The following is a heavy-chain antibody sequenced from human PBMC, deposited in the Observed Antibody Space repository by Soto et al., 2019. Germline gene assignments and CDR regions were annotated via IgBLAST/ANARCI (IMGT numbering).Heavy chain of an antibody. CDR2: INPNSGGT. CDR3: ARDLDYGDYEVGGYFQH. J-gene: IGHJ1*01. V-gene: IGHV1-2*02. Sequence: GASVKVSCKASGYTFTGYYMHWVRQAPGQGLEWMGWINPNSGGTNYAQKFQGRVTMTRDTSISTAYMELSRLRSDDTAVYYCARDLDYGDYEVGGYFQHWGQGTLVTVSS. CDR1: GYTFTGYY. D-gene: IGHD4-17*01.